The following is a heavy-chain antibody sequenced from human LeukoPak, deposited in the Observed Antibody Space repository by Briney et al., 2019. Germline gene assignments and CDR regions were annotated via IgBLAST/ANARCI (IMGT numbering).Heavy chain of an antibody. CDR3: AREPVVVTAFHYYYGMDV. CDR1: GFTFSSYW. CDR2: INSDGSST. Sequence: GGPLRLSCAASGFTFSSYWMHWVRQAPGKGLVWVSRINSDGSSTSYADSVKGRFTISRDNAKNTLYLQMNSLRAEDTAVYYCAREPVVVTAFHYYYGMDVWGQGTTVTVSS. J-gene: IGHJ6*02. D-gene: IGHD2-21*02. V-gene: IGHV3-74*01.